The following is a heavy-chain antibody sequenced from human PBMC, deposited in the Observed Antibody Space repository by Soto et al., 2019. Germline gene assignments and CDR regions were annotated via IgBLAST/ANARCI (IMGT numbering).Heavy chain of an antibody. V-gene: IGHV4-31*03. CDR2: IYYSGSN. CDR1: GGSISSGGYY. Sequence: QVQLQESGPGLVKPSQTLSLTCTVSGGSISSGGYYWSWIRQHPGKCLEWIGYIYYSGSNYYNPSLKRRFTIPLDTSKNQFSLKLGSVTAADTAVYYCASKGYSYGFSLGMDVWGQGTTVTVSS. D-gene: IGHD5-18*01. J-gene: IGHJ6*02. CDR3: ASKGYSYGFSLGMDV.